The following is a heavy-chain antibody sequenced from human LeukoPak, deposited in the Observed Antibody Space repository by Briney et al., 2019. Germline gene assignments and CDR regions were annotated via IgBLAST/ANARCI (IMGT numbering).Heavy chain of an antibody. CDR1: GASINSYY. Sequence: SETLSLSCTVSGASINSYYWSWIRQPPGRGLEWIGYMFYSGSSDYNPSLKSRATISLDTSKNQFSLRLTSVTSADTAVYYCARVLMDWGPFDPWGQGALVTVSS. CDR2: MFYSGSS. J-gene: IGHJ5*02. D-gene: IGHD3-16*01. CDR3: ARVLMDWGPFDP. V-gene: IGHV4-59*01.